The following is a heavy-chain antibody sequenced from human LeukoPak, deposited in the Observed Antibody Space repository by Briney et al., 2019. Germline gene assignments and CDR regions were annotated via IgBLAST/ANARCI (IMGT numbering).Heavy chain of an antibody. J-gene: IGHJ4*02. D-gene: IGHD1-26*01. Sequence: PGGSLRLSCAASGFTFSSSGMHWVRQAPGKGLEWLAVISNDGSNKYYADSVKGRFTISRDNPKNTLYLEMNSLRAEDTAVYYCAKRGGSYFDYWGQETLVTVSS. CDR2: ISNDGSNK. V-gene: IGHV3-30*18. CDR1: GFTFSSSG. CDR3: AKRGGSYFDY.